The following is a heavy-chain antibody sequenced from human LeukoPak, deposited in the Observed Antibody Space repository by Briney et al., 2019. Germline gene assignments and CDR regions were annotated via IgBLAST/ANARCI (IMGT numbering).Heavy chain of an antibody. CDR3: TRDQTPYY. CDR2: IYYSGYT. CDR1: GGSISSYY. Sequence: SETLSLTCTVSGGSISSYYWSWIRQPPGKGLKWIGNIYYSGYTTYSPSLRSRVTISVDTSKNQFSLKLSSVTAADTAVYYRTRDQTPYYWGQGTLVTVSS. V-gene: IGHV4-59*01. J-gene: IGHJ4*02.